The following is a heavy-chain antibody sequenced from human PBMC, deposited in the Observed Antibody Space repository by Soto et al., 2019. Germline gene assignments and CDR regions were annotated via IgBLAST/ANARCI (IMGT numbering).Heavy chain of an antibody. J-gene: IGHJ4*02. V-gene: IGHV3-21*01. CDR3: ARDNDFWSGQYYFGY. CDR1: GFSFSSYS. Sequence: GGSLRLSCAASGFSFSSYSMNWVRQAPGKGLEWVSSISSSSSYIYYADSVKGRFTISRDNAKNSLYLQMNSLRAEDTAVYYCARDNDFWSGQYYFGYWGQGTLVTVSS. D-gene: IGHD3-3*01. CDR2: ISSSSSYI.